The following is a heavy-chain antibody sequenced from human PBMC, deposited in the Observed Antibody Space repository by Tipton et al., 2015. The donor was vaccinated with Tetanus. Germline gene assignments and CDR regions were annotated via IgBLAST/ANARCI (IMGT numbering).Heavy chain of an antibody. J-gene: IGHJ4*02. V-gene: IGHV1-8*01. CDR3: ARSVRGASYSGSQRAIGY. CDR1: GGTFTSYD. CDR2: MNPNSGNT. D-gene: IGHD1-26*01. Sequence: QLVQSGAEVKKPGSSVKVSCKASGGTFTSYDINWVRQATGQGLEWMGWMNPNSGNTGYAQKFQGRVTMTRNTSISTAYMELSSLRSEDTAVYYCARSVRGASYSGSQRAIGYWGQGTLVTVSS.